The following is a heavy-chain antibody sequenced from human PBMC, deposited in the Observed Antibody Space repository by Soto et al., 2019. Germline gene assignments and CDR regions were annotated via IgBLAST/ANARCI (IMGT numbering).Heavy chain of an antibody. CDR1: GYTFTSYG. CDR3: ARDNRYFDWSVSDYGMDV. V-gene: IGHV1-18*04. D-gene: IGHD3-9*01. J-gene: IGHJ6*02. CDR2: ISAYNGNT. Sequence: SVKVSCKASGYTFTSYGISWVRQAPVQGLEWMGWISAYNGNTNYAQKLQGRVTMTTDTSTSTAYMELRSLRSDDTAVYYCARDNRYFDWSVSDYGMDVWGQGTTVTVSS.